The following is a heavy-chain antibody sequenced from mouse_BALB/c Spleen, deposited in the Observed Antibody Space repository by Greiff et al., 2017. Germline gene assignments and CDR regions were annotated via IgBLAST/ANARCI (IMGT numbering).Heavy chain of an antibody. CDR1: GYAFTNYL. Sequence: QVQLQQSGAELVRPGTSVKVSCKASGYAFTNYLIEWVKQRPGQGLEWIGVINPGSGGTNYNEKFKGKATLTADKSSSTAYMQLSSLTSDDSAVYFCARSGHYGSRRFAYWGQGTLVTVSA. J-gene: IGHJ3*01. CDR2: INPGSGGT. D-gene: IGHD1-1*01. CDR3: ARSGHYGSRRFAY. V-gene: IGHV1-54*03.